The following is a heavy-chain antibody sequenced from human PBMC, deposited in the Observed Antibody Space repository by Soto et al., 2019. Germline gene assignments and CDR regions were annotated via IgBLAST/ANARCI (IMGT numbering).Heavy chain of an antibody. D-gene: IGHD3-3*01. J-gene: IGHJ4*02. CDR2: ISGSDGKT. V-gene: IGHV3-23*04. CDR1: GVSFASFA. CDR3: AKWSYLDY. Sequence: DVRLAESGGGVVQPGGSRRLSCTTSGVSFASFAMTWVRQAPGKGLAWVATISGSDGKTYYADSVKGRFSISRDTSRNTLYLQMNSLRADDTAIYYCAKWSYLDYWGQGTRVTVSS.